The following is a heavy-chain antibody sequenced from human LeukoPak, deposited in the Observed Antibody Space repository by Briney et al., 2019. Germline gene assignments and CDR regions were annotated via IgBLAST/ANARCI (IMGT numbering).Heavy chain of an antibody. CDR2: ISGSGGST. D-gene: IGHD6-13*01. CDR3: AKDLRYSSSWPGDVDY. V-gene: IGHV3-23*01. J-gene: IGHJ4*02. Sequence: GGSLRLSCAASGFTFSSYAMSWVRQAPGKGLEWVSAISGSGGSTYYADSVKGRFTISRGNSKNTLYLQMNSLRAEDTAVYYCAKDLRYSSSWPGDVDYWGQGTLVTVSS. CDR1: GFTFSSYA.